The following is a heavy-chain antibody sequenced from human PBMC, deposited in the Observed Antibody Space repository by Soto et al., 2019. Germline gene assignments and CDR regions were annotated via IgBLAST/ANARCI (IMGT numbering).Heavy chain of an antibody. J-gene: IGHJ4*02. CDR3: ARESIVGATNTFDY. Sequence: GGSLRLSCAASGFTVSSNYMSWVRQAPGKGLEWVSIIYSGGSTYYADSVKGRFTISRDNSKNTLYLQMNSLRAEDTAVYYCARESIVGATNTFDYWGQATLVTVSS. CDR1: GFTVSSNY. CDR2: IYSGGST. D-gene: IGHD1-26*01. V-gene: IGHV3-66*01.